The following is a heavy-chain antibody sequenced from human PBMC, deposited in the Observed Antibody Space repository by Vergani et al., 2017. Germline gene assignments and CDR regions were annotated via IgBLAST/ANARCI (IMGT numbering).Heavy chain of an antibody. CDR2: ISGSGVSA. V-gene: IGHV3-23*01. Sequence: EVQLLESGGGLVQPGGSLILTCAASDFTFSNYAMNWVRQDPGKGGVWVSGISGSGVSAYYTDSVKGRFTISRDNSKNMLFLQMNNLRTEDTAIYYCAKQYFVSGNYLFDYGGRETLVTVSS. CDR1: DFTFSNYA. D-gene: IGHD3-10*01. CDR3: AKQYFVSGNYLFDY. J-gene: IGHJ4*02.